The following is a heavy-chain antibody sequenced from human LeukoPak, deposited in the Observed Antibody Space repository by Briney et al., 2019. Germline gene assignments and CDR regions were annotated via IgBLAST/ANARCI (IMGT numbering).Heavy chain of an antibody. Sequence: GGSLRLSCVTSGFIFSNYWMNWVRQAPGKGLEWVANIMQDGSEKHYVDSVEGRFIISRDNAKNSLHLQMNSLRAEDTAVYYCAKGSSRPPNAFDIWGQGTLVTVSS. CDR2: IMQDGSEK. V-gene: IGHV3-7*01. CDR3: AKGSSRPPNAFDI. D-gene: IGHD6-6*01. CDR1: GFIFSNYW. J-gene: IGHJ3*02.